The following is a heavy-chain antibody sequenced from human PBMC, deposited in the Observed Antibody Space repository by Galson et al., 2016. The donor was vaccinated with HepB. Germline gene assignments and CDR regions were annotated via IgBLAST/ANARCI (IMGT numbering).Heavy chain of an antibody. V-gene: IGHV3-23*01. J-gene: IGHJ4*02. Sequence: SLRLSCAASGFTFTSNAMSWVRQAPGKGLEWVSGITGSGAGTYYADSVKGRFTISRDNSKNTLYLQMNSLRAEDTAVYYCARAWIHLYDLDYWGQGALVTVSS. CDR3: ARAWIHLYDLDY. CDR1: GFTFTSNA. CDR2: ITGSGAGT. D-gene: IGHD5-18*01.